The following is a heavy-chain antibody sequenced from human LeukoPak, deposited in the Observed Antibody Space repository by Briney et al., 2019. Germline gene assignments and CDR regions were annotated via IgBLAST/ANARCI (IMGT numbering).Heavy chain of an antibody. D-gene: IGHD3-10*01. CDR3: ARPLAGSYFGVFDY. CDR1: GFTFSSYR. V-gene: IGHV3-48*02. J-gene: IGHJ4*02. Sequence: GGSLRLSCAASGFTFSSYRMNWVRQAPGKGLEWVSYISSSSSTIYYADSVKGRFTISRDNAKNSLYLQMNSLRDEDTAVYYCARPLAGSYFGVFDYWGQGTLVTVSS. CDR2: ISSSSSTI.